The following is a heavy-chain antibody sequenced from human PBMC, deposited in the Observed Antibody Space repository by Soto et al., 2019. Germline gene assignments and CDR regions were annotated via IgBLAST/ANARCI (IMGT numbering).Heavy chain of an antibody. V-gene: IGHV1-69*13. CDR3: ARDGDLRSDFWSGPLGGGWFDP. J-gene: IGHJ5*02. CDR1: GGTFSNSA. D-gene: IGHD3-3*01. Sequence: SVKVSCKASGGTFSNSAITWVRRAPGQGLEWVGGIIPIFGSTNYAQKFQGRVTITADESTSTAYMELSSLTSEDTAVYYCARDGDLRSDFWSGPLGGGWFDPWGQGTLVTVS. CDR2: IIPIFGST.